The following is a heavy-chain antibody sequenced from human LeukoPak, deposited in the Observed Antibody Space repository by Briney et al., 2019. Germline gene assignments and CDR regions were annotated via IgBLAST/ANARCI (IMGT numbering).Heavy chain of an antibody. CDR2: VHLSGRT. CDR3: AREGGPYRPLDY. J-gene: IGHJ4*02. CDR1: GGSISSTNW. V-gene: IGHV4-4*02. Sequence: NSSETLSLTCGVSGGSISSTNWWTWVRQPPGEGLEWIGEVHLSGRTNYNPSLESRVTMSVDMSENHISLKLTSATAADTAVYYCAREGGPYRPLDYSGQGTLVTVSS.